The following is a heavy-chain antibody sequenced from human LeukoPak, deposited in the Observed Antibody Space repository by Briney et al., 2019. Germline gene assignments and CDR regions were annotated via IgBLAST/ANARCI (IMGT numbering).Heavy chain of an antibody. CDR2: ISSGSSTI. V-gene: IGHV3-48*02. D-gene: IGHD3-10*01. CDR1: GFTFSSYS. Sequence: PGGSLRLSCAASGFTFSSYSMNWVRQAPGKGLEWVSYISSGSSTIFYADSVKGRFTISRDNAKNSLYLQMNSLRDEDTAVYYCARDGWSQVGEFYIDYWGQGAVVTVSS. CDR3: ARDGWSQVGEFYIDY. J-gene: IGHJ4*02.